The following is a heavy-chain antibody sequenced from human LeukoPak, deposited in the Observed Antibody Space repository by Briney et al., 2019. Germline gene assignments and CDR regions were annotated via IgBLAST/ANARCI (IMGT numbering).Heavy chain of an antibody. CDR3: ARADRRDGYPMHFDY. CDR2: IYYSGST. CDR1: GGSISSYY. J-gene: IGHJ4*02. Sequence: SETLSLTCTVSGGSISSYYWSWIRQPPGKGLEWIGYIYYSGSTNYNPSLKSRVTISVDTSKNQFSLKLSSVTAADTAVYYCARADRRDGYPMHFDYWGQGTLVTVSS. V-gene: IGHV4-59*13. D-gene: IGHD5-24*01.